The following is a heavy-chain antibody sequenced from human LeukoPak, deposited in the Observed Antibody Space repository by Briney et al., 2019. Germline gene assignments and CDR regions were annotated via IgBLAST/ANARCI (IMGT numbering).Heavy chain of an antibody. CDR2: INPNSGGT. CDR3: ARAGYCYDSSGYYYVGVDH. J-gene: IGHJ4*02. D-gene: IGHD3-22*01. CDR1: GYTFTGYY. V-gene: IGHV1-2*06. Sequence: ASVKVSCKASGYTFTGYYMHWVRQAPGQGLEWMGRINPNSGGTNYAQKFQGRVTMTRDTSISTAYMELSRLRSDDTAVYYCARAGYCYDSSGYYYVGVDHWGQGTLVTVSS.